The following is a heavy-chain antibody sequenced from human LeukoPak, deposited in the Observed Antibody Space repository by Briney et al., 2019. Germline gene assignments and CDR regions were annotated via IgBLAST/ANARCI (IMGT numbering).Heavy chain of an antibody. CDR1: GYTFTDYY. J-gene: IGHJ4*02. Sequence: ASVKVSCKASGYTFTDYYIHWVRQAPGQGLEWMGWIDPNSGGTNFAQKFQGRVTMTTDTSITTAYMELTRLRSGDTAVYYCANWAATIRNFNYWGQGTLVTVSS. CDR2: IDPNSGGT. CDR3: ANWAATIRNFNY. V-gene: IGHV1-2*02. D-gene: IGHD5-12*01.